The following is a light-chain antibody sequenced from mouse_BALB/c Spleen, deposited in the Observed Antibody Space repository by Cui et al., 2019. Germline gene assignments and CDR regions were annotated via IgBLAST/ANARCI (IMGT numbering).Light chain of an antibody. V-gene: IGKV4-61*01. CDR2: RTS. J-gene: IGKJ5*01. CDR1: SSVSY. CDR3: QQYHSYPLT. Sequence: QIVLTQSPAIMSASPGEKVTISCSASSSVSYMYWYQQKPGSSPKPWIYRTSNLASGVPARLSGSGSGTSYSLTISSMEAEDAATYYCQQYHSYPLTFGAGTKLELK.